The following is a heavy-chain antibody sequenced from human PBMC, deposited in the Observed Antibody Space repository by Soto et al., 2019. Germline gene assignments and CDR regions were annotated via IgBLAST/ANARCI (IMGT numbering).Heavy chain of an antibody. V-gene: IGHV1-69*08. CDR1: GGTFSSYT. CDR3: AREGEDGNLYDYYGMDV. CDR2: IIPILGIA. D-gene: IGHD3-10*01. J-gene: IGHJ6*02. Sequence: QVQLVQSGAEVKKPGSSVKVSCKASGGTFSSYTISWVRQAPGQGLEWMGRIIPILGIANYAQKFQGRVTITADKSTSTAYRELSSLRSEDTAVYYCAREGEDGNLYDYYGMDVWGQGTTVTVSS.